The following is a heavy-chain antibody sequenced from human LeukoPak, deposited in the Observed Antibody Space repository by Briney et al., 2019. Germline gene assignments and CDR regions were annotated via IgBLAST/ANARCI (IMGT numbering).Heavy chain of an antibody. CDR1: GFTFSSYE. CDR3: ARDPGYSSSWPNPFDS. D-gene: IGHD6-13*01. J-gene: IGHJ4*02. Sequence: GGSLRLSCVASGFTFSSYEMNWVRQAPGKGLEWVSYISSGASTIYYADSVKGRFTISRDNAKNSLYLQMNSLRAEDTAVYYCARDPGYSSSWPNPFDSWGQGTLVTVSP. V-gene: IGHV3-48*03. CDR2: ISSGASTI.